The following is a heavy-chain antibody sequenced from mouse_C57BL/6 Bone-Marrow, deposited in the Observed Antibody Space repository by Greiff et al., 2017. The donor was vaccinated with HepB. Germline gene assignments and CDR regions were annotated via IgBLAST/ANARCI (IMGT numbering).Heavy chain of an antibody. CDR1: GYSITSGYY. D-gene: IGHD1-1*01. J-gene: IGHJ4*01. Sequence: VQLQQSGPGLVKPSQSLSLTCSVTGYSITSGYYWNWIRQFPGNKLEWMGYISYDGSNNYNPSLKNRISITRDTSKNQFFLKLNSVTTEDTATYYCARTRGYYYGSSPYAMDYWGQGTSVTVSS. CDR3: ARTRGYYYGSSPYAMDY. V-gene: IGHV3-6*01. CDR2: ISYDGSN.